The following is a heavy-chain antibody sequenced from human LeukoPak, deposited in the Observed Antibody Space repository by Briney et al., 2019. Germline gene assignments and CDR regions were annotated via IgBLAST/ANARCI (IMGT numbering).Heavy chain of an antibody. J-gene: IGHJ4*02. CDR3: ARGGSGYAY. CDR2: ISAYNGNT. D-gene: IGHD3-22*01. CDR1: GYTFTKHG. V-gene: IGHV1-18*04. Sequence: ASVKVSYKAPGYTFTKHGNILVGQAPGQGLEWMGWISAYNGNTNYAQKLQGRVTMTTDTSTSTAYMELRSLRSDDTAVYYCARGGSGYAYWGQGTLVTVSS.